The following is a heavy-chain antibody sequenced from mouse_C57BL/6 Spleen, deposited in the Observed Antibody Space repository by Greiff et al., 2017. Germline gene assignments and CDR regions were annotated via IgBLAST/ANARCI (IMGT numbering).Heavy chain of an antibody. CDR3: ARGGYSWYFDV. CDR2: IYPGDGDT. V-gene: IGHV1-80*01. Sequence: VQLQESGAELVKPGASVKISCKASGYAFSSYWMNWVKQRPGKGLEWIGQIYPGDGDTNYNGKFKGKATLTADKSSSTAYMQLSSLTSEDSAVYFCARGGYSWYFDVWGTGTTVTVSS. D-gene: IGHD2-3*01. J-gene: IGHJ1*03. CDR1: GYAFSSYW.